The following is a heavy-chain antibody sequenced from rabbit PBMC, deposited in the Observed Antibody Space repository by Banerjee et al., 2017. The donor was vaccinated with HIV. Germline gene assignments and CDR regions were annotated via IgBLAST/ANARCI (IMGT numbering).Heavy chain of an antibody. J-gene: IGHJ4*01. V-gene: IGHV1S40*01. CDR3: ARSYDDYGDYYNL. CDR1: GFTLSSSYY. D-gene: IGHD2-1*01. CDR2: IYAGSRGST. Sequence: QSLEESGGGLVQPGGSLKLSCKASGFTLSSSYYMCWVRQAPGKGLEWIACIYAGSRGSTYYASWAKGRFTISKASSTTVTLQMTSLTAADTATYFCARSYDDYGDYYNLWGPGTLVTVS.